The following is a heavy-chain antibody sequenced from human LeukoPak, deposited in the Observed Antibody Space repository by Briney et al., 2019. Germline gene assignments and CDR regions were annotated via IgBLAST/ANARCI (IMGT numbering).Heavy chain of an antibody. J-gene: IGHJ4*02. CDR2: INPNSGGT. V-gene: IGHV1-2*02. CDR1: GYTFTGYY. D-gene: IGHD3-22*01. CDR3: ARAPGLHYYDSSGYYSY. Sequence: ASVKVSCKASGYTFTGYYMHWVRQAPGQGLEWMGWINPNSGGTNYAQKFQGRVTMTRDTSISTAYMELSRLRSDDTVVYYCARAPGLHYYDSSGYYSYWGQGTLVTVSS.